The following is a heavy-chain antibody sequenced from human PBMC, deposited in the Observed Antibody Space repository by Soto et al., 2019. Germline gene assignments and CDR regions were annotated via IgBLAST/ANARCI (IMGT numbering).Heavy chain of an antibody. CDR2: ISAYNGNT. J-gene: IGHJ4*02. D-gene: IGHD1-26*01. CDR3: ARVVEWELPYYFDY. Sequence: ASVKVSCKASGYTFTSYGISWVRQAPGQGLEWMGRISAYNGNTNYAQKLQGRVTMTTDTSTSTAYMELRSLRSDDTAVYYCARVVEWELPYYFDYWGQGTLVTVSS. CDR1: GYTFTSYG. V-gene: IGHV1-18*04.